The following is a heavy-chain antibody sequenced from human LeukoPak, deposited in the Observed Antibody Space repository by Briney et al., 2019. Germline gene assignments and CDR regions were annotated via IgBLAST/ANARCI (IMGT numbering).Heavy chain of an antibody. Sequence: GGSLRLSCAASGFTFSSYWMSRVRQAPGKGLEWVANIKQDGSEKYYVDSVKGRFTISRDNAKNSLYLQMNSLRAEDTAVYYCARDPGSGSSIYYYYMDVWGKGTTVTVSS. J-gene: IGHJ6*03. CDR3: ARDPGSGSSIYYYYMDV. CDR1: GFTFSSYW. CDR2: IKQDGSEK. V-gene: IGHV3-7*01. D-gene: IGHD3-10*01.